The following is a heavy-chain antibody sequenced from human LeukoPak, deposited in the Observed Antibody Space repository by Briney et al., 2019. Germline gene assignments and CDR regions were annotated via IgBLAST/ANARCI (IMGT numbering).Heavy chain of an antibody. CDR1: GFSFSGSA. D-gene: IGHD3-9*01. CDR3: SRHYDILTGYYSEVLDI. V-gene: IGHV3-73*01. J-gene: IGHJ3*02. CDR2: IRSKARNYAT. Sequence: GGSLRLSCAASGFSFSGSAMHWVRQASGKGLEWVGRIRSKARNYATAYVASVKGRFTISRDDSKNTAHLQMNSLKTEDTAVYYCSRHYDILTGYYSEVLDIWGQGTMVTVSS.